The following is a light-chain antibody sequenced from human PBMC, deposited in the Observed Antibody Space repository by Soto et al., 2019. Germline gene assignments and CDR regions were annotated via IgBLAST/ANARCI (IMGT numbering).Light chain of an antibody. V-gene: IGKV3-11*01. Sequence: IVLTQSPATLSLSPGEGATLSCRASQSVGNYLAWYQQKPGQTPRLLIYDAFNRATGIPTRFSGSGSGTDFTLTISRLEPDDFALYYCQHRSNWQFTFGPGTKVDI. CDR1: QSVGNY. J-gene: IGKJ3*01. CDR3: QHRSNWQFT. CDR2: DAF.